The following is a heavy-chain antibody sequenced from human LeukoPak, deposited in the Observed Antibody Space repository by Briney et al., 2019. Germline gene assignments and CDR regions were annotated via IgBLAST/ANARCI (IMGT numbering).Heavy chain of an antibody. J-gene: IGHJ3*02. D-gene: IGHD6-13*01. CDR2: IYYSGST. CDR3: ARDLKQQLVLGAFDI. V-gene: IGHV4-59*01. Sequence: SETLSLTCTVSGGSISNYYWSWIRQPPGKGLEWIGYIYYSGSTNYNPSLKSGVTISVDTSKNQFSLKLSSVTAADTALYYCARDLKQQLVLGAFDIWGQGTMVTVSS. CDR1: GGSISNYY.